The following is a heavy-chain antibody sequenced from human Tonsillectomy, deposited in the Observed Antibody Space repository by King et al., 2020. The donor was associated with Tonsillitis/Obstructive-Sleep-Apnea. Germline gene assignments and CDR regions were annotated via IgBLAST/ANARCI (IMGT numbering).Heavy chain of an antibody. D-gene: IGHD3-3*01. CDR1: GFTFSSYG. CDR3: ARDSYDFWSGSLYYYCYMDV. Sequence: QLVQSGGGVVQPGRSLRLSCAASGFTFSSYGMHWVRQAPGKGLEWVAVIWYDGSNKYYADSVKGRFTISRDNSKNTLYLQMNSLRAEDTAVYYCARDSYDFWSGSLYYYCYMDVWGKGTTVTVSS. CDR2: IWYDGSNK. J-gene: IGHJ6*03. V-gene: IGHV3-33*01.